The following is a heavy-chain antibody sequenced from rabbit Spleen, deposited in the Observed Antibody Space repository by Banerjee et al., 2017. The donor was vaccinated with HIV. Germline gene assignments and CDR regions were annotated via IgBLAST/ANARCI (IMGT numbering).Heavy chain of an antibody. D-gene: IGHD1-1*01. CDR2: IEPIFGNT. CDR1: GFSFSSAYY. Sequence: QSLEESGGGLVKPEGSLTLTCKASGFSFSSAYYMCWVRQAPGKGLEWIGYIEPIFGNTYYANWVNGRFSISRENAQNTVFLQMTSLTAADTATYFCVRGASSSGYYSLWGQGTLVTVS. CDR3: VRGASSSGYYSL. J-gene: IGHJ6*01. V-gene: IGHV1S40*01.